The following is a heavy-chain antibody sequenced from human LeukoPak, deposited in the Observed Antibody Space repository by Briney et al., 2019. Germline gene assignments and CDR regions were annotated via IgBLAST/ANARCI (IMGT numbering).Heavy chain of an antibody. CDR2: INHSGST. CDR3: AGGEVVVPAAMKPLMSGMDV. V-gene: IGHV4-34*01. Sequence: PSETLSLTCAVYGGSFSGYYWSWIRQPPGKGLEWIGEINHSGSTNYNPSLKSRVTISVDTSENQFSLKLSSVTAADTAVYYCAGGEVVVPAAMKPLMSGMDVWGQGTTVTVSS. J-gene: IGHJ6*02. D-gene: IGHD2-2*01. CDR1: GGSFSGYY.